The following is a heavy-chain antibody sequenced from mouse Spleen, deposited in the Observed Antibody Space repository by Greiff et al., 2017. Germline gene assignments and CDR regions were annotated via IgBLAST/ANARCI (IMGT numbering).Heavy chain of an antibody. CDR2: IHPNSGNT. D-gene: IGHD2-14*01. J-gene: IGHJ4*01. CDR3: GRDGAYYGYDCAMDY. CDR1: GYTFTSSW. Sequence: VQLQQPGSVLVRPGASVKLSCKASGYTFTSSWMHWAKQRPGQGLEWIGEIHPNSGNTNYNEKFKGKATLTVDTSSSTAYVDLSSRTSEDAAVCCCGRDGAYYGYDCAMDYWGQGTSVTVSS. V-gene: IGHV1S130*01.